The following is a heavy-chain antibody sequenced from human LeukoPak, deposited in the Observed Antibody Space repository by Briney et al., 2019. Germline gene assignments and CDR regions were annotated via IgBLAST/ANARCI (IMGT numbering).Heavy chain of an antibody. CDR3: ARSPIAYCSSTTCYALGNDY. V-gene: IGHV3-74*01. J-gene: IGHJ4*02. Sequence: GGSLRLSCAVSGFTFSTYWMHWVRQAPGKGLEWVSRINTDGSSISYADSVKGRFTISRDNAKNTLYLQMNSLRAEDTAVYYCARSPIAYCSSTTCYALGNDYWGQGALVTVSS. D-gene: IGHD2-2*01. CDR1: GFTFSTYW. CDR2: INTDGSSI.